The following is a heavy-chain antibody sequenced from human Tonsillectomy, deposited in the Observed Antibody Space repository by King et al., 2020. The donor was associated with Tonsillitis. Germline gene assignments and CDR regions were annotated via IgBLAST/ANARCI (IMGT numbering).Heavy chain of an antibody. CDR3: VKDTRITMSGRGAFDI. CDR2: INWKSGSI. Sequence: EVQLVESGGGLVQPGRSLRLSCAASGFTFDDYAMHWVRQAPGKGLEWVSRINWKSGSIGYADSVKGRFTISRDNAKNSLFLQMNSLRPEDTALYFCVKDTRITMSGRGAFDIWGQGTMVTVSS. CDR1: GFTFDDYA. D-gene: IGHD3-22*01. J-gene: IGHJ3*02. V-gene: IGHV3-9*01.